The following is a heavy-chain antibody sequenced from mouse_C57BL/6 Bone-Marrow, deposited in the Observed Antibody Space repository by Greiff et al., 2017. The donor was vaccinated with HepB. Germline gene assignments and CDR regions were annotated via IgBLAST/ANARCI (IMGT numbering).Heavy chain of an antibody. CDR1: GFTFSSYG. D-gene: IGHD3-2*02. Sequence: EVQVVESGGDLVKPGGSLKLSCAASGFTFSSYGMSWVRQTPDKRLEWVATISSGGSYTYYPDSVKGRFTISRDNAKNTLYLQMSSLKSEDTAMYYCARRGTAQATWFAYWGQGTLVTVSA. CDR2: ISSGGSYT. J-gene: IGHJ3*01. CDR3: ARRGTAQATWFAY. V-gene: IGHV5-6*01.